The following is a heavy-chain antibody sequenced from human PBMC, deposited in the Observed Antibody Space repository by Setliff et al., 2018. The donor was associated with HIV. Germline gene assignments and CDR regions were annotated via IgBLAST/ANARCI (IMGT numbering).Heavy chain of an antibody. CDR3: ARLGEF. CDR1: GGSFSGYY. J-gene: IGHJ4*02. Sequence: PSETLSLTCAVYGGSFSGYYWSWIRQPPGKGLEWIGEISHGGSTSYNPSLKSRVTISLDTSKNQFSLNLTSVTAADTAVYYCARLGEFWSQGSLVTVS. CDR2: ISHGGST. D-gene: IGHD3-16*01. V-gene: IGHV4-34*01.